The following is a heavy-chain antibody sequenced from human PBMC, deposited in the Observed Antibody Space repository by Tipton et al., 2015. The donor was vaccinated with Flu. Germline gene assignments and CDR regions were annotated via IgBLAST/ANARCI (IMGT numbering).Heavy chain of an antibody. D-gene: IGHD1-26*01. J-gene: IGHJ3*02. CDR1: GFTFSDYY. CDR2: ISSSGSTI. CDR3: ARYHLSAQGAFDI. Sequence: PLRLSCAASGFTFSDYYMSWIRQAPGKGLEWVSYISSSGSTIYYADSVKGRFTISRDNAKNSLYLQMNSLRAEDTAVYYCARYHLSAQGAFDIWGQGTMVTVSS. V-gene: IGHV3-11*01.